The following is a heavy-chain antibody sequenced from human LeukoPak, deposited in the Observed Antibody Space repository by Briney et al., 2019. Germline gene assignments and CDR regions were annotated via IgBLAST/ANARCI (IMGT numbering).Heavy chain of an antibody. Sequence: GGSLRLSCAASGFTFSSYGMHWVRQAPGKGLEWVAFIRYDGSNKYYADSVKGRFTISRDNSKNTLYLQMNSLRAEDTAVYYCARDLISEWLSRRNAFDIWGQGTMVTVSS. CDR3: ARDLISEWLSRRNAFDI. V-gene: IGHV3-30*02. CDR2: IRYDGSNK. CDR1: GFTFSSYG. J-gene: IGHJ3*02. D-gene: IGHD3-3*01.